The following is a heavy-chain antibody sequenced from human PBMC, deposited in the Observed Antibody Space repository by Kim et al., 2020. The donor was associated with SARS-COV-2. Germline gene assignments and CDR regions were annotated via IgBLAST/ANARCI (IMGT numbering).Heavy chain of an antibody. Sequence: ASVKVSCKASGYTFTSYAMNWVRQAPGQGLEWMGWINTNTGNPTYAQGFTGRFVFSLDTSVSTAYLQISSLKAEDTAVYYCARDRYDFWSGTCRWFDPWGQGTLVTVSS. V-gene: IGHV7-4-1*02. J-gene: IGHJ5*02. CDR3: ARDRYDFWSGTCRWFDP. D-gene: IGHD3-3*01. CDR2: INTNTGNP. CDR1: GYTFTSYA.